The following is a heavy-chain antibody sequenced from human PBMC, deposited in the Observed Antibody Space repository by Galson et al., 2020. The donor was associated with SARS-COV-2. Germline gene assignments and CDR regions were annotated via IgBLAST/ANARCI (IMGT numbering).Heavy chain of an antibody. D-gene: IGHD6-13*01. CDR3: ARGYSSSWLPGFDP. J-gene: IGHJ5*02. Sequence: ASVKVSCKASGYTFTGYYMHWMRQAPGQGLEWMGWINPNSGGTHYAQKFQGRVTMTRDTSISTAYMELRRLTSDDTAVYWCARGYSSSWLPGFDPWGQGTLVTVSS. CDR2: INPNSGGT. V-gene: IGHV1-2*02. CDR1: GYTFTGYY.